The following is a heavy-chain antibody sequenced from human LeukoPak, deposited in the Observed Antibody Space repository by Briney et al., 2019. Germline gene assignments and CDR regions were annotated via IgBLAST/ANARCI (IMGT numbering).Heavy chain of an antibody. CDR2: INPNSGGT. CDR3: ARDYYDSSGVMDV. Sequence: ASVKVSCKASGYTFTGYYMHWVRQAPGQGLEWMGWINPNSGGTNYAQKFQGRVTMTRDTSISTACMELSRLRSDDTAVYYCARDYYDSSGVMDVWGKGTTVTVSS. D-gene: IGHD3-22*01. V-gene: IGHV1-2*02. J-gene: IGHJ6*03. CDR1: GYTFTGYY.